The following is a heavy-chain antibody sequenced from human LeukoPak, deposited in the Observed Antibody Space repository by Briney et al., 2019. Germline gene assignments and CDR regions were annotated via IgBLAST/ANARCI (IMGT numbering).Heavy chain of an antibody. J-gene: IGHJ4*02. CDR1: GFTFSNYW. V-gene: IGHV3-7*01. CDR2: IKQDGSEK. Sequence: GGSLRLSCAASGFTFSNYWMSWVRQAPGKGLKWVANIKQDGSEKNYVDSVKGRFTISRDNATNLLYLQMNSLRAEDTAVYYCARDGPRGGFDYWGQGTLVTVSS. D-gene: IGHD3-10*01. CDR3: ARDGPRGGFDY.